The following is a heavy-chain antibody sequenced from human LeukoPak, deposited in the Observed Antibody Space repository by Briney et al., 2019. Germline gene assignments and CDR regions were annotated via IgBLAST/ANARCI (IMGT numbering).Heavy chain of an antibody. Sequence: GGSLRLSCAASGFTFDDYAMHWVRQAPGKGLEWVSGISWNSGSIGYADSVKGRFTISRDNAKNSLYLQMNSLRAEDTAVYYCAKDRVATERYYMDVWGKGTTVTISS. J-gene: IGHJ6*03. CDR3: AKDRVATERYYMDV. CDR2: ISWNSGSI. V-gene: IGHV3-9*01. CDR1: GFTFDDYA. D-gene: IGHD6-13*01.